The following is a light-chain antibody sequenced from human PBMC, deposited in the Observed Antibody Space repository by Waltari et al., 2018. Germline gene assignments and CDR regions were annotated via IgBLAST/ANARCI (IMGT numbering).Light chain of an antibody. CDR3: QTWGSGFHV. Sequence: QLVLTQSPSASASLGASVNLTCTLSSGHSNYAIAWHQQQPETGPRYLMKLNCDGSHAKGDGIPDRFSGSSSGAERYLTISSRQSEDEADYYCQTWGSGFHVFGTGTKVSVL. V-gene: IGLV4-69*01. CDR2: LNCDGSH. J-gene: IGLJ1*01. CDR1: SGHSNYA.